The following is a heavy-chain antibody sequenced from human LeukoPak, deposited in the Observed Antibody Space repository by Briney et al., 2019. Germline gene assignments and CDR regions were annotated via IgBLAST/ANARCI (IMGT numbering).Heavy chain of an antibody. J-gene: IGHJ3*02. CDR1: GFVVSSNY. Sequence: PGGSLRLSCAASGFVVSSNYMNWVRQAPGKGLEWVSVIYTGGSTYYADSVKGRFTISRDNSKNTLYLQMNSLRAEDTAVYYCARDWRSGTSDAFDIWGQGTMVTVSS. CDR3: ARDWRSGTSDAFDI. D-gene: IGHD3-10*01. CDR2: IYTGGST. V-gene: IGHV3-53*01.